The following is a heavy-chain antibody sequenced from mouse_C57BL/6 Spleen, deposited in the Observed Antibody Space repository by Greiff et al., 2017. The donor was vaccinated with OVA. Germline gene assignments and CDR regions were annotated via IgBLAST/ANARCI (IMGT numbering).Heavy chain of an antibody. CDR3: ARGGRRDYFDY. Sequence: QVHVKQPGAELVKPGASVKMSCKASGYTFTSYWITWVKQRPGQGLEWIGDIYPGSGSTNYNEKFKSKATLTVDTSSSTAYMQLSSLTSEDSAVYYCARGGRRDYFDYWGQGTTLTVSS. CDR2: IYPGSGST. D-gene: IGHD2-12*01. J-gene: IGHJ2*01. CDR1: GYTFTSYW. V-gene: IGHV1-55*01.